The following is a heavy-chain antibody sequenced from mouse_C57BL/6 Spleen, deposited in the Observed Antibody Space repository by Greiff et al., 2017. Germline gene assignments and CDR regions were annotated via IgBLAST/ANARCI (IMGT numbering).Heavy chain of an antibody. D-gene: IGHD2-1*01. J-gene: IGHJ2*01. CDR2: INPGSGGT. CDR3: ARSGNSVGDY. Sequence: VQLQQSGAELVRPGTSVKVSCKASGYDFTNYLIEWVKQRPGQGLEWIGVINPGSGGTNYNEKFKGKATLTADKSSSTAYMQLSSLTSEDSAVYFCARSGNSVGDYWGQGTTLTVSS. V-gene: IGHV1-54*01. CDR1: GYDFTNYL.